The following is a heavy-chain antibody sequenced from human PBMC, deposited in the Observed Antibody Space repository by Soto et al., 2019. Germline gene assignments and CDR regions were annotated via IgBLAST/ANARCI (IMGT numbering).Heavy chain of an antibody. CDR1: GGSISSYY. CDR2: IYYSGST. V-gene: IGHV4-59*12. Sequence: PWETLSLTCTVSGGSISSYYWSWIRQPRGKGLEWIGYIYYSGSTNYNPSLKSRVTISVDTSKNQFSLKLSSVTAADTAVYYCARNFGNYVGMDVWGQGTTVTVSS. D-gene: IGHD4-4*01. J-gene: IGHJ6*02. CDR3: ARNFGNYVGMDV.